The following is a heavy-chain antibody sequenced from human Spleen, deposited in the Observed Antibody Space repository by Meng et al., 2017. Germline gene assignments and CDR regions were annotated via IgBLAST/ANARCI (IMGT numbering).Heavy chain of an antibody. V-gene: IGHV4-34*01. Sequence: QLQAGGPGLLKPSAPPSRTGVVSGGSFSDYYWSWIRQPPGKGLEWIGEINHSGSTNYNPSLESRATISVDTSQNNLSLKLSSVTAADSAVYYCARGPTTMAHDFDYWGQGTLVTVSS. J-gene: IGHJ4*02. CDR1: GGSFSDYY. CDR2: INHSGST. D-gene: IGHD4-11*01. CDR3: ARGPTTMAHDFDY.